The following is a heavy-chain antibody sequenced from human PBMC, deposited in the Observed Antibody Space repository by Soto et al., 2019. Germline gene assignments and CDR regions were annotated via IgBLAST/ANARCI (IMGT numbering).Heavy chain of an antibody. CDR2: IAHNGGND. J-gene: IGHJ4*02. CDR3: AKDLSFGDYVAAYFYH. Sequence: QVQLLESGGGVVQPGRSLRLACAASGFTFRAYGMHWVRQAPGKGLEWVASIAHNGGNDYYGDSVKGRFTVSRDNSKATVDLQINSLTPADTAVYYCAKDLSFGDYVAAYFYHWCQGTLVTVS. CDR1: GFTFRAYG. V-gene: IGHV3-30*18. D-gene: IGHD4-17*01.